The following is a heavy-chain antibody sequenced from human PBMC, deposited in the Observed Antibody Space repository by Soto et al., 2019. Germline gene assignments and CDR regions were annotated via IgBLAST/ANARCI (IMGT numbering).Heavy chain of an antibody. Sequence: SETLSLTCTVSGGSISSYYWSWIRQPPGKGLEWIGYIYYSGSTNYNPSLKSRVTISVDTSKNQFSLKLSSVTAADTAVYHCARANDILTGYSQPLDYWGQGTLVTVSS. CDR3: ARANDILTGYSQPLDY. D-gene: IGHD3-9*01. J-gene: IGHJ4*02. CDR1: GGSISSYY. CDR2: IYYSGST. V-gene: IGHV4-59*01.